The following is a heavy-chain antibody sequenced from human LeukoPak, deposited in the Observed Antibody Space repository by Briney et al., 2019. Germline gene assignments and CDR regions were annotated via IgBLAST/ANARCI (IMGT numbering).Heavy chain of an antibody. CDR3: ARDGYSSSWYKQTIFDY. V-gene: IGHV4-34*01. Sequence: SETLPLTCAVYGGSFSGYYWSWIRQPPGKGLEWIGEINHSGSTNYNPSLKSRVTISVDTFKNQFSLKLSSVTAADTAVYYCARDGYSSSWYKQTIFDYWGQGTLVTVSS. CDR2: INHSGST. D-gene: IGHD6-13*01. J-gene: IGHJ4*02. CDR1: GGSFSGYY.